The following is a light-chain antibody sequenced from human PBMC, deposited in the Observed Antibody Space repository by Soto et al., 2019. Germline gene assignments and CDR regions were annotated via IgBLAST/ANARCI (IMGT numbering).Light chain of an antibody. CDR2: KDS. J-gene: IGLJ3*02. CDR3: ATWDDSLGRRVL. V-gene: IGLV1-44*01. Sequence: QAVVTQPPSASGTPGQRVTISCSGSNSNIGSNTVNWYQQLPGTAPKLLIYKDSQRPSGVPDRFSGSKSGTSASLAIGGLRSEDEGSYYCATWDDSLGRRVLFGGGTKLTVL. CDR1: NSNIGSNT.